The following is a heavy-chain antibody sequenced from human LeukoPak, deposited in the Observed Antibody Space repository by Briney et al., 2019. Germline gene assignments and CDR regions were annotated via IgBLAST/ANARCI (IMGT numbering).Heavy chain of an antibody. CDR2: INPNSGGT. CDR1: GYTFTGYH. J-gene: IGHJ6*04. Sequence: ASVKVSCKASGYTFTGYHMHWVRQAPGQGLEWMGRINPNSGGTNYAQKFQGRVTTTRDTSISTAYMELSRLRSDDTAVYYCARGGVITMVRGVMNVWGKGTTVTVSS. CDR3: ARGGVITMVRGVMNV. D-gene: IGHD3-10*01. V-gene: IGHV1-2*06.